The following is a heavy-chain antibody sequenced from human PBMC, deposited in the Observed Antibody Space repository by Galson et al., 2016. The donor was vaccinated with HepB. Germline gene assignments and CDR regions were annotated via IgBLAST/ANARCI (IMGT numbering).Heavy chain of an antibody. D-gene: IGHD3-10*01. CDR2: IKEGGTT. CDR1: DGSFSGHY. CDR3: ARGRRIRGVSTKFNWFDP. Sequence: SETLSLTCGISDGSFSGHYWSWIRQSPGKGLEWVGEIKEGGTTRYNPPLRSRISISIDTSRKQFSLNLNSVTAADTAVYYCARGRRIRGVSTKFNWFDPWGLGTQVTVAS. J-gene: IGHJ5*02. V-gene: IGHV4-34*01.